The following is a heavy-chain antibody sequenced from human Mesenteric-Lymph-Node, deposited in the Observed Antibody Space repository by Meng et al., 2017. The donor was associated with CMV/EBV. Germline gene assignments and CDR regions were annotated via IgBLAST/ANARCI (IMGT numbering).Heavy chain of an antibody. CDR3: ASHCSSTSCYYYGMDV. J-gene: IGHJ6*02. CDR2: IYYSGST. CDR1: GGSISSYY. D-gene: IGHD2-2*01. V-gene: IGHV4-59*01. Sequence: SETLSLTCTVSGGSISSYYWSWIRQPPGKGLEWIGYIYYSGSTNYNPSLKSRVTISVDTSKNQFSLKLSSVTAADTAVYYCASHCSSTSCYYYGMDVWGQGTTVTVSS.